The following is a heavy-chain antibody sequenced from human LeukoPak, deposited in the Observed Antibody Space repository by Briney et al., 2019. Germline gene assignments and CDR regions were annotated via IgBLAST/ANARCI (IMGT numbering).Heavy chain of an antibody. Sequence: SETLSLTCAVYGGSFSDYFWSWIRQTPGKGLEWIGEINHGGSTNYNPSFKSRATISVDASKSQFSLKLRSVTAADTAVYYCARARPAYQVMVSYIYWFDPWGQGTQVTVSS. CDR1: GGSFSDYF. D-gene: IGHD2-2*01. V-gene: IGHV4-34*01. CDR3: ARARPAYQVMVSYIYWFDP. CDR2: INHGGST. J-gene: IGHJ5*02.